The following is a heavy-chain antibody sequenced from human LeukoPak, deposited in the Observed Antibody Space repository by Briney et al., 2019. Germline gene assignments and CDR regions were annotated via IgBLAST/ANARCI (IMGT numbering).Heavy chain of an antibody. D-gene: IGHD3-3*01. Sequence: SETLSLTCTVSGVSISSYYWSWIRQPPGKGLEWIGGISSSGNTYYNPSLKSRITISIDTSKNHFSLKLSSVTAADTAVYYCARLGAGPTYYDFWSGYSSFYFDYWGQGTLVTVSS. J-gene: IGHJ4*02. V-gene: IGHV4-59*04. CDR1: GVSISSYY. CDR2: ISSSGNT. CDR3: ARLGAGPTYYDFWSGYSSFYFDY.